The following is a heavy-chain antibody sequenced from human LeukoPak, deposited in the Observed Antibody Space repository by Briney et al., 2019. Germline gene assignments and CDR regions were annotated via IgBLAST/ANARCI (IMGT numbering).Heavy chain of an antibody. CDR1: GFTFSTFG. V-gene: IGHV3-30*02. D-gene: IGHD5-12*01. Sequence: GGSLRLSCAASGFTFSTFGMYWVRQAPGKGLDWVAFIRSDGTHEKYGDSVEGRFTISRDNSRNTLYLQMNSLRAEDTAVYYCARDGDSGEGRMFDYWGQGALVTVSS. J-gene: IGHJ4*02. CDR2: IRSDGTHE. CDR3: ARDGDSGEGRMFDY.